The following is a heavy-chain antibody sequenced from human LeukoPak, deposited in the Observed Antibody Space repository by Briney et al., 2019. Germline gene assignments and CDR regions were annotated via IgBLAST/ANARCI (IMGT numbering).Heavy chain of an antibody. CDR1: GFTFNNYV. J-gene: IGHJ4*02. CDR2: ITDSSTST. Sequence: GGSLRLSCAASGFTFNNYVMNWVRQAPGKGLEWVSAITDSSTSTYYADSVTGRFAISRDKSINTLYLQMNSLRAEDTAVYYCARDSYGSDYWGQGTLVTVSS. V-gene: IGHV3-23*01. D-gene: IGHD3-10*01. CDR3: ARDSYGSDY.